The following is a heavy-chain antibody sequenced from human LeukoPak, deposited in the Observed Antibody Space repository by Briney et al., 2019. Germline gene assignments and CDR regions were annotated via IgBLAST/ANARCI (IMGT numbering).Heavy chain of an antibody. CDR2: INPNSGGT. CDR1: GYTFTGYY. D-gene: IGHD2-2*01. Sequence: EASVKVSCKASGYTFTGYYMHWVRQAPGQGLEWMGWINPNSGGTNYAQKFQGRVTMTRDTSISTAYMELSRLRSDDTAVYYCAKWGTYCSSTSCHFPDYYGMDVWGQGTTVTVSS. J-gene: IGHJ6*02. CDR3: AKWGTYCSSTSCHFPDYYGMDV. V-gene: IGHV1-2*02.